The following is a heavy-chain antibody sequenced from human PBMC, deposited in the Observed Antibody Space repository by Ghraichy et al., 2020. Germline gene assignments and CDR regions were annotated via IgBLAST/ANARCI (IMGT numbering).Heavy chain of an antibody. J-gene: IGHJ4*02. CDR1: GGSITYYY. Sequence: SETLSLTCTVSGGSITYYYWSWIRQPPGKGLEWIGFIYYSGGTNYNPSLKSRVTMSVDTSKNQFSLKLSSVTAADTAVYYCARGGGWYSFDHWGQGTLVTVSS. D-gene: IGHD6-19*01. V-gene: IGHV4-59*01. CDR3: ARGGGWYSFDH. CDR2: IYYSGGT.